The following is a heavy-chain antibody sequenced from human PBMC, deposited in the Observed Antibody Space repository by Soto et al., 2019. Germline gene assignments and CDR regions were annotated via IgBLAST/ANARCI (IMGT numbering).Heavy chain of an antibody. V-gene: IGHV3-21*01. CDR3: ATPYYYNH. Sequence: LRLSCAASGFTFSSYSMNWVRQAPGKGLEWVSSISSSSSYIYYADSVKGRFTISRDNARKSLYLQMDSLGAEDTGVYYCATPYYYNHWGPGTLVTVSS. J-gene: IGHJ5*02. D-gene: IGHD3-22*01. CDR2: ISSSSSYI. CDR1: GFTFSSYS.